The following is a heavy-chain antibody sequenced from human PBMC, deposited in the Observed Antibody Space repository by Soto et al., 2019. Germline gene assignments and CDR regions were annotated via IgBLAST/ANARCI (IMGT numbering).Heavy chain of an antibody. D-gene: IGHD2-8*01. CDR3: ARGQMVYALIYYYYGMDV. CDR1: GFTFSSYW. Sequence: GGSLRLSCAASGFTFSSYWMHWVRQAPGKGLVWVSRINSDGSSTSYADSVKGRFTISRDNAKNTLYLQMNSLRAEDTAVYYCARGQMVYALIYYYYGMDVWGQGTTVTVSS. V-gene: IGHV3-74*01. CDR2: INSDGSST. J-gene: IGHJ6*02.